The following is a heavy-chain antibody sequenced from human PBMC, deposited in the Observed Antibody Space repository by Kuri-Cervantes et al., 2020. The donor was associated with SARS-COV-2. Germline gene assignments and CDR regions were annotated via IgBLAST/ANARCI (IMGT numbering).Heavy chain of an antibody. D-gene: IGHD3-22*01. CDR3: ARDYYYDGSGYFFDP. CDR2: IYYSGST. Sequence: SETLSLTCTVSGGSISSGDYYWSWIRQPPGKGLEWIGYIYYSGSTYYNPSLKSRVTISVDTSKNQFSLKLSSVTAADTAVYYCARDYYYDGSGYFFDPWGQGTLVTVSS. V-gene: IGHV4-30-4*08. CDR1: GGSISSGDYY. J-gene: IGHJ5*02.